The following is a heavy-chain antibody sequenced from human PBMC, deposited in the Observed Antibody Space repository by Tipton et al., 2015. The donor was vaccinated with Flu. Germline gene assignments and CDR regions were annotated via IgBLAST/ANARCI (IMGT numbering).Heavy chain of an antibody. J-gene: IGHJ6*02. D-gene: IGHD3-3*01. V-gene: IGHV3-53*01. CDR1: GFTVSSNY. CDR2: IYSGGST. Sequence: VQLVQSGGGLIQPGGSLRLSCAAFGFTVSSNYMSWVRQAPGKGLEWVSVIYSGGSTCYADSVKGRFTISRDNSKNTLYLQMNSLRAEDTAVYYCARDRVTIFGVVISYYGMDVWGQGTTVTVSS. CDR3: ARDRVTIFGVVISYYGMDV.